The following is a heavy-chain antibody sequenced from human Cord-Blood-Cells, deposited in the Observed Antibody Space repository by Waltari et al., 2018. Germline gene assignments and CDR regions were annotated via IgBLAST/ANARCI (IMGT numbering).Heavy chain of an antibody. CDR1: GFTVSSNY. Sequence: EVQLVESGGGLIQPGGSLRLSCAASGFTVSSNYTSWVGQAPGKGLAWFSVIYSGVSTFYADSLKGRFTISRDNSKNSLYLQMNSLRAEDTAVYYCARAGTNFSYYYYYYMDVWGKGTTVTVSS. J-gene: IGHJ6*03. CDR3: ARAGTNFSYYYYYYMDV. V-gene: IGHV3-53*01. CDR2: IYSGVST. D-gene: IGHD1-1*01.